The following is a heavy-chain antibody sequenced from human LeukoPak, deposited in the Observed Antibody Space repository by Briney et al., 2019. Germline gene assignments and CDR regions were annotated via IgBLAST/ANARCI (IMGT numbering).Heavy chain of an antibody. V-gene: IGHV1-46*01. J-gene: IGHJ6*02. CDR3: ARVSGYCSGGTCYGLPSHGLDV. CDR2: INPSGGST. Sequence: ASVKVSCTASGYTFTNYFMHWVRLAPGQGLVWVGIINPSGGSTNYAQKFQGRVTMTSDTSKSTVYMELRSLRSEDTAVYYCARVSGYCSGGTCYGLPSHGLDVWGQGTPVTVSS. D-gene: IGHD2-15*01. CDR1: GYTFTNYF.